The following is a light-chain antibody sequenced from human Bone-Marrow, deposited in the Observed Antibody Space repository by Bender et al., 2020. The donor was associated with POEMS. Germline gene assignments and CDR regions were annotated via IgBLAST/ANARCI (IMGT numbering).Light chain of an antibody. CDR3: SSYTTSSTRV. CDR2: EGS. Sequence: QSALTQPASVSGSPGQSITISCTGTSSDVGTYNLVSWYQRHPGKAPKLMIYEGSRRPSGVSNRFSGSRSGNMASLTISGLQAEDEADYYCSSYTTSSTRVFGGGTKLTVL. J-gene: IGLJ3*02. CDR1: SSDVGTYNL. V-gene: IGLV2-14*02.